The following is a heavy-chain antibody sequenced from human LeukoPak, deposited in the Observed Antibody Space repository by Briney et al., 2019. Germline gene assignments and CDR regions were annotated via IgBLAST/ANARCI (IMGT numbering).Heavy chain of an antibody. D-gene: IGHD3-10*01. CDR2: IYYSGST. CDR3: ARVGITMVRGVFDY. Sequence: PSETLSLTCTVSGGSISSSSYYWGWIRQPPGKGLEWIGSIYYSGSTNYNPSLKSRVTISVDTSKNQFSLKLSSVTAADTAVYYCARVGITMVRGVFDYWGQGTLVTVSS. V-gene: IGHV4-39*07. CDR1: GGSISSSSYY. J-gene: IGHJ4*02.